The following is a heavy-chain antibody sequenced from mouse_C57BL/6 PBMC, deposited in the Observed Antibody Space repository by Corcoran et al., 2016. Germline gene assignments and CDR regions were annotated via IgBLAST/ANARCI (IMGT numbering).Heavy chain of an antibody. V-gene: IGHV1-26*01. CDR1: GYTFTDYY. CDR3: ARYYGSSHFDY. D-gene: IGHD1-1*01. Sequence: EVQLQQSGPELVKPGASVKISCKASGYTFTDYYMNWVKQSHGKSLEWIGDINPNNGGTSYNQKFKGKATLTVDKSSSTAYMELRSLTSEDSAVYYCARYYGSSHFDYWGQGTTLTVSS. CDR2: INPNNGGT. J-gene: IGHJ2*01.